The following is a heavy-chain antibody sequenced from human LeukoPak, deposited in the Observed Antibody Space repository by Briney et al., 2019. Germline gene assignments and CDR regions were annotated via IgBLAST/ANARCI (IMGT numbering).Heavy chain of an antibody. CDR3: ARYSSSQGWFGP. Sequence: SETLSLTCTVSGGSISSSDYYWGWIRRPPGKGLEWIGVMYYSGSSSYNPSLKSRVTISVDTSKNQFSLRLTSVTAADTAVFYCARYSSSQGWFGPWGQGTLVTVSS. CDR1: GGSISSSDYY. J-gene: IGHJ5*02. V-gene: IGHV4-39*01. CDR2: MYYSGSS. D-gene: IGHD2-2*01.